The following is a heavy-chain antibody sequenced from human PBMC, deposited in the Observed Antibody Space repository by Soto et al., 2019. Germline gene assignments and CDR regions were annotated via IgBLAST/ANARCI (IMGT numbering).Heavy chain of an antibody. D-gene: IGHD3-10*01. CDR2: INPNSGGT. Sequence: SVNRSCKTSVYRMTEYLRHRVLHAPGKGLEWMGWINPNSGGTNYAQKFQGWVTMTRDTSISTAYMELSRLRSDDTAVYYCKTQGFGFLHGLVDVWGQGTTVTVSS. V-gene: IGHV1-2*04. J-gene: IGHJ6*02. CDR3: KTQGFGFLHGLVDV. CDR1: VYRMTEYL.